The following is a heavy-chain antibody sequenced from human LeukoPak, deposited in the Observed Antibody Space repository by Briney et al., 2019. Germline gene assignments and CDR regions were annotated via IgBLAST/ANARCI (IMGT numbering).Heavy chain of an antibody. CDR1: GGSIRSYY. V-gene: IGHV4-4*09. D-gene: IGHD3-16*01. CDR2: IYTSGST. Sequence: SETLSLTCTVSGGSIRSYYWSWIRQPPGKGLEWIGYIYTSGSTNYNPSLKSRVTISVDTSKNQFSLKLSSVTAADTAVYYCARRDLFGDAFDIWGQGTMVTVSS. J-gene: IGHJ3*02. CDR3: ARRDLFGDAFDI.